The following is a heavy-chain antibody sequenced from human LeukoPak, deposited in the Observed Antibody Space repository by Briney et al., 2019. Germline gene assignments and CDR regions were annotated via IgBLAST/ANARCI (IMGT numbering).Heavy chain of an antibody. V-gene: IGHV6-1*01. CDR3: ARSDTSAWHKFDY. J-gene: IGHJ4*02. D-gene: IGHD6-19*01. CDR2: TYYRSTWYN. CDR1: GDSVSSNSAA. Sequence: SQTLSLTCAISGDSVSSNSAAWTWIRQSPSRGLEWLGRTYYRSTWYNDYAVSVKSRITINPDTSKNQFSLQLNSVTPEDTAVYYCARSDTSAWHKFDYWGQGTLVTVSS.